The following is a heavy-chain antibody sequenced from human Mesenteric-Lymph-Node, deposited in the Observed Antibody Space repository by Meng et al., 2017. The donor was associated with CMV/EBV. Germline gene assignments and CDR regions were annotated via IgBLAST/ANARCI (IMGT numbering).Heavy chain of an antibody. V-gene: IGHV3-66*01. CDR3: ARNNLLEDSSSSFDY. CDR2: IHVGGEQ. CDR1: GFPVASKY. D-gene: IGHD6-13*01. Sequence: ASGFPVASKYIPWVRQAPEKGLEWVSIIHVGGEQHHADSVKGRFSISRDHSRNTLFLQMSRLRVDDTAVYYCARNNLLEDSSSSFDYWGQGTLVTVSS. J-gene: IGHJ4*02.